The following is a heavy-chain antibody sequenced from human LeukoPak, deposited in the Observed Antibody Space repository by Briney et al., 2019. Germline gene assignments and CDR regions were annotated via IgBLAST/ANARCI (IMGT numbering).Heavy chain of an antibody. CDR3: AREFDYYDSSGPRNWFDP. V-gene: IGHV4-30-4*08. Sequence: TSQTLSLTCTVSGGSISSGDYYWSWIRQPPGKGLEWIGYIYYSGSTYYNPSLKSRVTISVDTSKNQSSLKLSSVTAADTAVYYCAREFDYYDSSGPRNWFDPWGQGTLVTVSS. CDR1: GGSISSGDYY. D-gene: IGHD3-22*01. J-gene: IGHJ5*02. CDR2: IYYSGST.